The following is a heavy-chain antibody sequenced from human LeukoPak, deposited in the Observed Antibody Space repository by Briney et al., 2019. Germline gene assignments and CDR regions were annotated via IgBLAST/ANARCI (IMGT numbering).Heavy chain of an antibody. CDR1: GFTFSSYG. CDR3: AKDYYYDSSGYYSGLDDY. V-gene: IGHV3-23*01. J-gene: IGHJ4*02. Sequence: GGSLRLSCAASGFTFSSYGMHWVRQAPGKGPEWVSGIKGSGGDTYYADSVKGRFTISRDNSKNTLYLQMNSLRAEDTAVYYCAKDYYYDSSGYYSGLDDYWGQGTLVTVSS. CDR2: IKGSGGDT. D-gene: IGHD3-22*01.